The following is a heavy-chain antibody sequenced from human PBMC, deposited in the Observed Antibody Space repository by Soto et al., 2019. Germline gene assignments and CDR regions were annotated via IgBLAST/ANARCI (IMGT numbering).Heavy chain of an antibody. CDR3: ARDGAYGGPTDY. J-gene: IGHJ4*02. CDR1: GFTFSSYS. CDR2: ISSSSSYI. V-gene: IGHV3-21*01. D-gene: IGHD4-17*01. Sequence: GGSLRLSCAASGFTFSSYSMNWVRQAPGKGLEWVSSISSSSSYIYYADSVKGRFTISRDNAKNSLYLQMNSLRAEDTAVYYCARDGAYGGPTDYWGQGTLVTVSS.